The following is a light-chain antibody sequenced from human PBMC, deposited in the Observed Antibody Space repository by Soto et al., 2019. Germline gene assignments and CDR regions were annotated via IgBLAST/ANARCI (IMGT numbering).Light chain of an antibody. Sequence: TLSLSPGERATLSCRASQSVSSSNLAWYQQKPGQAPRLLIYGASSRATGIPARFSGSGSGTEFTLSISSLQSEDFAVYYCQQYNNWPFITVGQGTRLEIK. J-gene: IGKJ5*01. CDR1: QSVSSSN. V-gene: IGKV3-15*01. CDR3: QQYNNWPFIT. CDR2: GAS.